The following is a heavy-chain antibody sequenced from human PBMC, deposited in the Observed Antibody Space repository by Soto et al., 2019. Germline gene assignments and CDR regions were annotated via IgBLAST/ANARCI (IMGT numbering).Heavy chain of an antibody. Sequence: PGGSLRLSCAASGFTFSDYYMSWIRQAPGKGLEWVSYISSSGSTIYYADSVKGRFTISRDNAKNSLYLQMNSLRAEDTAVYYCARDPGITMVRGVIITVRYYYGMDVWGQGTTVTVSS. CDR3: ARDPGITMVRGVIITVRYYYGMDV. J-gene: IGHJ6*02. V-gene: IGHV3-11*01. CDR1: GFTFSDYY. D-gene: IGHD3-10*01. CDR2: ISSSGSTI.